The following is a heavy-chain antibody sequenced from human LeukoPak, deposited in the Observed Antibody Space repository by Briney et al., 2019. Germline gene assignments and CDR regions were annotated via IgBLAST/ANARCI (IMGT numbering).Heavy chain of an antibody. CDR2: IIPIFGTA. V-gene: IGHV1-69*06. CDR3: AGGYDGDSFRAFDI. CDR1: GGTFSSYA. Sequence: ASVKVSCKASGGTFSSYAISWVRQAPGQGLEWMGGIIPIFGTANYAQKFQGRVTITADKSTSTAYMELSSLRSEDTAVYYCAGGYDGDSFRAFDIWGQGTMVTVSS. J-gene: IGHJ3*02. D-gene: IGHD4-17*01.